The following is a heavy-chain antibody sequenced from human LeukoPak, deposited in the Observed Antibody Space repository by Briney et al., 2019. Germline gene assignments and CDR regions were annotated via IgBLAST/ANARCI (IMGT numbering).Heavy chain of an antibody. D-gene: IGHD6-25*01. V-gene: IGHV1-46*01. Sequence: GASVKVSCKASGYTFTSYYMHWVRQAPGQGLEWMGIINPSGGSTSYAQKFQGRVTMTRDTSTSTVYMELSSLRSEDTAAYYCARDPATQGGFDYWGQGTLVTVSS. CDR1: GYTFTSYY. J-gene: IGHJ4*02. CDR3: ARDPATQGGFDY. CDR2: INPSGGST.